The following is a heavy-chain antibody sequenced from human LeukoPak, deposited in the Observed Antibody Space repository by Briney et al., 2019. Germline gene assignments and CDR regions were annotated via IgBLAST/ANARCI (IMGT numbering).Heavy chain of an antibody. CDR3: ARDPGDYSNYSHYYYYMDV. Sequence: ASVKVSCKASGYTFTGYYMHWVRQAPGQGLEWMGWINPNSGGTNYAQKFQGRVTMTRDMSTSTVYMELSSLRSEDTAVYYCARDPGDYSNYSHYYYYMDVWGKGTTVTVSS. J-gene: IGHJ6*03. V-gene: IGHV1-2*02. CDR2: INPNSGGT. CDR1: GYTFTGYY. D-gene: IGHD4-11*01.